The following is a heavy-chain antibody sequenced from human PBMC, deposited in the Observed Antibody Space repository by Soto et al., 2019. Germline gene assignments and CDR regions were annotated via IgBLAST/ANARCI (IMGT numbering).Heavy chain of an antibody. CDR2: INHSGST. V-gene: IGHV4-34*01. CDR1: CGSFTGYY. J-gene: IGHJ4*02. CDR3: ARGRGLRLGELSLYRVDY. D-gene: IGHD3-16*02. Sequence: SETLSLTCAVYCGSFTGYYWSWILQPPGKGLEWIGEINHSGSTNYNPSLKSRVTISVDTSKNQFSLKLSSVTAADTAVYYCARGRGLRLGELSLYRVDYWGQGTLVTVS.